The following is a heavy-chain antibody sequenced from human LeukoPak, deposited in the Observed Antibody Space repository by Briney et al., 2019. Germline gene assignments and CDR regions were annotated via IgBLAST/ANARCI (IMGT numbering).Heavy chain of an antibody. V-gene: IGHV3-9*01. Sequence: GWSLTLSCRASGLTFDDHAIHWVRQAPGKGLEWVSGVSWNSKMIGYADSVKGRFIISRDNAKESVYLQMNSLRPDDTAFYYCAKGLSTVVTPGLDHWGQGTLVTVSS. CDR1: GLTFDDHA. J-gene: IGHJ5*02. CDR2: VSWNSKMI. CDR3: AKGLSTVVTPGLDH. D-gene: IGHD4-23*01.